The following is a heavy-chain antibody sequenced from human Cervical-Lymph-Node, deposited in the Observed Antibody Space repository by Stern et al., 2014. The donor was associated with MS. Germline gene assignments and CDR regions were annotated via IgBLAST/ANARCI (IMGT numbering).Heavy chain of an antibody. CDR1: GYTLTEMS. Sequence: VHLVESGAEVKKPGASVKVSCKVSGYTLTEMSMHWVRQAPGKGLEWMGGYDPKHGETVYAQKIQGRVTMAEDRSTDTAYMELTSLRSDDTAVYYCATHRGRVTYYYGLDVWGQGTTVTVSS. V-gene: IGHV1-24*01. CDR3: ATHRGRVTYYYGLDV. D-gene: IGHD2-21*02. J-gene: IGHJ6*02. CDR2: YDPKHGET.